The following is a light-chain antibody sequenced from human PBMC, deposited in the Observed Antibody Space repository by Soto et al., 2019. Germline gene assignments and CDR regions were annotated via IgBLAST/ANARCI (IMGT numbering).Light chain of an antibody. CDR1: SSNIGSNY. Sequence: QSALTQPPSASGTPGQRVTISGSGSSSNIGSNYVYWYQQLPGTAPKLLIYRNNQRPSGVPDRFSGSKSGTSASLAISGLRSEDEADYYCAAWDDSLSGYVFGTGTKVTVL. J-gene: IGLJ1*01. V-gene: IGLV1-47*01. CDR3: AAWDDSLSGYV. CDR2: RNN.